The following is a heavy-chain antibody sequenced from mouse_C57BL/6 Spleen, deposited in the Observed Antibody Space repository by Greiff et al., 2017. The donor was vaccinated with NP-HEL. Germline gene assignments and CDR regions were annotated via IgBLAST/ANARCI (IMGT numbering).Heavy chain of an antibody. CDR2: ISGGGGNT. CDR1: GFTFSSYT. Sequence: EVQLVESGGGLVKPGGSLKLSCAASGFTFSSYTMSWVRQTPEKRLEWVATISGGGGNTYYPASVKGRFNISGDNAKNTLYLQMSSLESGDTALYYCTRRAVSDWYFDVWGTGTTVTVSS. V-gene: IGHV5-9*01. CDR3: TRRAVSDWYFDV. J-gene: IGHJ1*03. D-gene: IGHD1-1*01.